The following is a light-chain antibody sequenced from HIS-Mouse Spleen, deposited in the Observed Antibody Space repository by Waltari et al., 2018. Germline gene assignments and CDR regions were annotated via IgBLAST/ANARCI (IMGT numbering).Light chain of an antibody. Sequence: SYELTQPPSVSVYPGQTARITYPGQECPKKDTYWYQQKSRQAPVLVIYEDSKRPSGIPERFSGSSSGTMATLTISGAQVEDEADYYCYSTDSSGNHRVFGGGTKLTVL. CDR3: YSTDSSGNHRV. V-gene: IGLV3-10*01. CDR1: ECPKKD. CDR2: EDS. J-gene: IGLJ2*01.